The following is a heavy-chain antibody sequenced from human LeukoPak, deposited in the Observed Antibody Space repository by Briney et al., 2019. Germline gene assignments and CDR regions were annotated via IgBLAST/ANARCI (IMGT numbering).Heavy chain of an antibody. Sequence: GGSLRLSCAASGFTFSSYSMNWVRQAPGKGLEWVSSISSSSSYIYYADSVKGLFTIYRDNAKNSLYLQMNSLRAEDTAVYYCARSSSSWYYFDYWGQGTLVTVSS. J-gene: IGHJ4*02. D-gene: IGHD6-13*01. V-gene: IGHV3-21*01. CDR2: ISSSSSYI. CDR1: GFTFSSYS. CDR3: ARSSSSWYYFDY.